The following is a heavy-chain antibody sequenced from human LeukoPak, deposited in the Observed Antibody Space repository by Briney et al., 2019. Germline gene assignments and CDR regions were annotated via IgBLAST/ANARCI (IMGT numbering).Heavy chain of an antibody. Sequence: PSQTLSLTCTVSGAFISNFYWGWIRQPPRKGLECIGYSHYSGKTNYIPSLKSRVAISVDTSKSQFSLKLTSVTAADTALYYCARLGQPNAFDIWGQGTMVTVSS. V-gene: IGHV4-59*08. D-gene: IGHD3-16*01. CDR1: GAFISNFY. CDR2: SHYSGKT. CDR3: ARLGQPNAFDI. J-gene: IGHJ3*02.